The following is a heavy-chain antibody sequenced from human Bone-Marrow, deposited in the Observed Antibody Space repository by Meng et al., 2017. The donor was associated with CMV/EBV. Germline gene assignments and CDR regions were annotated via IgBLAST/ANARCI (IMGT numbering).Heavy chain of an antibody. V-gene: IGHV3-74*01. CDR2: INSDGSDT. CDR1: GFTFSNYW. Sequence: GESLKISCAASGFTFSNYWMHWVRQAPGKGLVWVSRINSDGSDTAYAGSVKGRFTISRDNAKNSLYLQMNSLRAEDMAVYYCARDPCPSGVCYLDSWGQGTLVTVSS. D-gene: IGHD2-8*01. J-gene: IGHJ4*02. CDR3: ARDPCPSGVCYLDS.